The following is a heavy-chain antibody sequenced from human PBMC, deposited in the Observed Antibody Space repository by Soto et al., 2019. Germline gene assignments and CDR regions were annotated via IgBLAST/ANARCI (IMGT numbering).Heavy chain of an antibody. J-gene: IGHJ6*02. CDR1: GGSISSGDYY. CDR2: IYYSGST. D-gene: IGHD2-2*02. CDR3: AREVVPADIGYYYYGMDV. Sequence: TLSLTCTVSGGSISSGDYYWSWIRQPPGKGLEWIGYIYYSGSTYYNPSLKSRVTISVDTSKNQFSLKLSSVTAADTAVYYCAREVVPADIGYYYYGMDVWGQGTTVIVSS. V-gene: IGHV4-30-4*01.